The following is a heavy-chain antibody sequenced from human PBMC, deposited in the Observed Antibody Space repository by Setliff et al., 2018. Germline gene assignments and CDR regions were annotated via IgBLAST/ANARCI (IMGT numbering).Heavy chain of an antibody. CDR2: IGGHNDDP. J-gene: IGHJ4*02. CDR3: ARSWRAGALNHFDY. V-gene: IGHV1-18*01. D-gene: IGHD3-3*01. CDR1: GYPFNNYG. Sequence: ASVKVSCKASGYPFNNYGISWLRQTPGQGLEWLGWIGGHNDDPLFAQKFQGRVTMTTDTSTTTAYMELKSRRSEDTAVYYCARSWRAGALNHFDYWGQGSRVTVSS.